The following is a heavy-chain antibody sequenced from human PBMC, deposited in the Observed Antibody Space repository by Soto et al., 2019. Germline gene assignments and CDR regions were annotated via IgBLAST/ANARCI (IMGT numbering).Heavy chain of an antibody. CDR3: ARENGGGPVRGASVFDY. CDR2: IYTSGST. Sequence: XESLSLTCTVSGGSISSYYWSWIRQPAGKGLEWIGRIYTSGSTNYSPSLKSRVTMSVDTSKNQFSLKLSSVTAADTAVYYCARENGGGPVRGASVFDYWGQGTLVTSPQ. D-gene: IGHD3-10*01. CDR1: GGSISSYY. J-gene: IGHJ4*02. V-gene: IGHV4-4*07.